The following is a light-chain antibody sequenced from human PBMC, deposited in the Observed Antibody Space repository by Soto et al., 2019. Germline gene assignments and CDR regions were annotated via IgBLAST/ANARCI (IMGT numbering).Light chain of an antibody. J-gene: IGLJ1*01. CDR2: VNSYGSH. Sequence: QPVLTQSPSASASLGASVKLTCTLSSGHDSYAIAWHQQQPEKGARCLMKVNSYGSHSNGEGIPYRFSGSSSGTARYLTISSLQSEDEADYDSQTWVTDIRLFGAGTKVTVL. CDR1: SGHDSYA. V-gene: IGLV4-69*01. CDR3: QTWVTDIRL.